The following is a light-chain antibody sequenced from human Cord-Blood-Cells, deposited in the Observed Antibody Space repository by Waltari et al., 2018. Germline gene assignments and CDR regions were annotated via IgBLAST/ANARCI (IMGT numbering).Light chain of an antibody. CDR2: DAS. Sequence: EIVFTQSPATLSLSPRERATLSCRASQSVSSYLARYQQKPGQAPRLLIYDASNRATGIPARFSGSGSGTDFTLTISSLEPEDFAVYYCQQRSNWPPLTFGGGTKVEIK. J-gene: IGKJ4*01. CDR3: QQRSNWPPLT. CDR1: QSVSSY. V-gene: IGKV3-11*01.